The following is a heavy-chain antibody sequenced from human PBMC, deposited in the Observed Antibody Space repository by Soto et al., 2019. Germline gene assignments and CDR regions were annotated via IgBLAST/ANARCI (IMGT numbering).Heavy chain of an antibody. D-gene: IGHD2-15*01. V-gene: IGHV3-11*06. CDR2: ISPGSRYP. J-gene: IGHJ5*02. CDR1: GFAFGDSY. CDR3: VRGRGGGRFGP. Sequence: GGSLRLSCAGSGFAFGDSYMSWIRQAPGKGLEWLSYISPGSRYPAYADSVKGRFTISRDNAKRSLYLQMMSLTAEDTAIYYFVRGRGGGRFGPWGQGTMVTVSS.